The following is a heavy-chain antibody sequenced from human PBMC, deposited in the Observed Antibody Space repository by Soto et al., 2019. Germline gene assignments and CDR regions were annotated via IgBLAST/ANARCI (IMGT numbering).Heavy chain of an antibody. CDR2: VSTSAGNT. CDR1: GFTFSSYA. V-gene: IGHV3-23*01. CDR3: ARDQQPEGAFDI. D-gene: IGHD6-13*01. J-gene: IGHJ3*02. Sequence: GSLRLSWAASGFTFSSYAMSWVRQDPGTGLEWVSVVSTSAGNTYYADSVKGRFTISRDNSKNTLYLQMNSLRAEDTAVYYCARDQQPEGAFDIWGQGTMVTVSS.